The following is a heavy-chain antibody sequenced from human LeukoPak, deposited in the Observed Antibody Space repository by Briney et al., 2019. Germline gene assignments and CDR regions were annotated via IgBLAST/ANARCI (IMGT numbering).Heavy chain of an antibody. CDR3: ARDFGLWFGELLYAFDI. CDR1: GYTFTGYY. CDR2: INPNSGGT. V-gene: IGHV1-2*02. Sequence: ASVKVSCKASGYTFTGYYMHWVRQAPGQGLEWMGWINPNSGGTNYAQKFQGRVTMTRDTSISTAYMELSRLRSDDTAVYYCARDFGLWFGELLYAFDIWGQGTMVTVSS. J-gene: IGHJ3*02. D-gene: IGHD3-10*01.